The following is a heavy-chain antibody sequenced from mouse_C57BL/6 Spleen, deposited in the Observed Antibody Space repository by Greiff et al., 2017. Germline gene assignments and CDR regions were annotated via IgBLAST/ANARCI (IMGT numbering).Heavy chain of an antibody. V-gene: IGHV1-20*01. J-gene: IGHJ2*01. CDR1: GYSFTGYF. CDR2: INPYNGDT. Sequence: VQLQQSGPELVKPGDSVKISCKASGYSFTGYFMNWVMQSHGKSLEWIGRINPYNGDTFYNQKFKGKATLTVDKSSSTAHMGLRSLTSEDSAVYYCARGGCIDYWGQGTTLTVSS. CDR3: ARGGCIDY.